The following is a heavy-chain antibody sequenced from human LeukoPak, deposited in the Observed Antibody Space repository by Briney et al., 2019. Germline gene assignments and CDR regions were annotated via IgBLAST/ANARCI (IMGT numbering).Heavy chain of an antibody. Sequence: PPETLSLTCVVSGFSISSGYYWGWIRQPPGKGLEWIGNIHPSGTMFHNSSLNSRVTMSIDTSKNQFSLKLSSVTAADTAVYCAREAERRVVNWGQGTLVTVS. V-gene: IGHV4-38-2*02. J-gene: IGHJ4*02. CDR2: IHPSGTM. CDR3: AREAERRVVN. D-gene: IGHD1-1*01. CDR1: GFSISSGYY.